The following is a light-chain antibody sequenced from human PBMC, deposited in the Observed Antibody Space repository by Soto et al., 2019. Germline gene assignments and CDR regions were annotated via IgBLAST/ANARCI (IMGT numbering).Light chain of an antibody. J-gene: IGLJ3*02. CDR3: SSYTTSSTLV. CDR1: SSDVGGYNY. V-gene: IGLV2-14*03. Sequence: QSVLTQPASVSGSPGQSITISCTGTSSDVGGYNYVSWYQQHPGKAPKLMIYDVNNRPSGVSNRFSGSKSGNTASLTISGLQAEDEAHSYCSSYTTSSTLVFGGGTQLTVL. CDR2: DVN.